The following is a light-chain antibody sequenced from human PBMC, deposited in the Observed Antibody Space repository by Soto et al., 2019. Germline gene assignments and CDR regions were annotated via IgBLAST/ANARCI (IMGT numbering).Light chain of an antibody. Sequence: DIHMTQSPSTLSVSLGERGTITCRASQSISSWLAWYQQKPGKAPKLLIYKASTLKSGVPSRFSGSGSGTEFTLTISSLQPDDFATYYCQQYNSPSEAFGQGTKVDI. CDR2: KAS. V-gene: IGKV1-5*03. J-gene: IGKJ1*01. CDR3: QQYNSPSEA. CDR1: QSISSW.